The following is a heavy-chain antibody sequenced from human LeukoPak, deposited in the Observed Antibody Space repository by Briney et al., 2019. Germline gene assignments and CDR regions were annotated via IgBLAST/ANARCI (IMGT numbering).Heavy chain of an antibody. CDR2: IYYSGST. Sequence: SETLSLTCSVSGGSISSGTYYWGWIRQPPGKGLEWIGSIYYSGSTSYNPSLKSRVSISVDTSKSQFSLKVSSVTAADTAVYYCARALQGYTSGWRTYYFDYWGQGALVTVSS. CDR1: GGSISSGTYY. J-gene: IGHJ4*02. V-gene: IGHV4-39*07. CDR3: ARALQGYTSGWRTYYFDY. D-gene: IGHD6-19*01.